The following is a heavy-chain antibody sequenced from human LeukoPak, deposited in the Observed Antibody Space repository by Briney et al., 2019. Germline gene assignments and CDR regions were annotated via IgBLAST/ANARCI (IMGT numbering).Heavy chain of an antibody. CDR1: GFTFSNAW. D-gene: IGHD5-24*01. CDR3: TTLSEDGYNSLRAGGSGLTDAFDI. J-gene: IGHJ3*02. Sequence: GGSLRLSCAASGFTFSNAWMSWVRQAPGKGLEWVGRIKSKTDGGTTDYAAPVKGRFTISRDDSKNTLYLQMNSLKTEDTAVYYCTTLSEDGYNSLRAGGSGLTDAFDIWGQGAMVTVSS. V-gene: IGHV3-15*01. CDR2: IKSKTDGGTT.